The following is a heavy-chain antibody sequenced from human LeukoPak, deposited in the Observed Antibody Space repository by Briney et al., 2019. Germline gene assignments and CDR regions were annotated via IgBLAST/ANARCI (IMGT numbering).Heavy chain of an antibody. CDR2: INHSGST. CDR3: ARGYDFWSGYYTDNYYYYYMDV. Sequence: SETLSLTCAVYGGSFSGYYWSWVRQPPGKGLEWIGEINHSGSTNYNPSLKSRVTISVDTSKNQFSLKLSSVTAADTAVYYCARGYDFWSGYYTDNYYYYYMDVWGKGTTVTVSS. CDR1: GGSFSGYY. J-gene: IGHJ6*03. D-gene: IGHD3-3*01. V-gene: IGHV4-34*01.